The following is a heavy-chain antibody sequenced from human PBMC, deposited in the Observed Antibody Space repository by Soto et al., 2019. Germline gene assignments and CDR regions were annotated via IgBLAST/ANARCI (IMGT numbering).Heavy chain of an antibody. CDR2: IKQDGSEK. V-gene: IGHV3-7*05. CDR3: ATTGGY. J-gene: IGHJ4*02. Sequence: GGSLRLSCAASEFTFIGSWMKWVRQAPGRGLAWVATIKQDGSEKYYVDSAKGRFTISRDTAKNSLYLQMNSLRAEDRAVYYCATTGGYWGQGTLVTVSS. D-gene: IGHD3-10*01. CDR1: EFTFIGSW.